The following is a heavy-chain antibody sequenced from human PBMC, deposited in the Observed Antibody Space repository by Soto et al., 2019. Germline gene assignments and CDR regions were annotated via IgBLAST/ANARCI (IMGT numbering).Heavy chain of an antibody. J-gene: IGHJ3*02. CDR2: IIPILGIA. V-gene: IGHV1-69*08. D-gene: IGHD6-19*01. CDR3: ARDGSGWSIDAFDI. CDR1: GGTFSSYT. Sequence: QVPLVQSGAEVKKPGSSVKVSCKASGGTFSSYTISWVRQAPGQGLEWMGRIIPILGIANYAQKFQGRVTITADKSTSTAYMELSSLRSEDTAVYYCARDGSGWSIDAFDIWGQGTMVTVSS.